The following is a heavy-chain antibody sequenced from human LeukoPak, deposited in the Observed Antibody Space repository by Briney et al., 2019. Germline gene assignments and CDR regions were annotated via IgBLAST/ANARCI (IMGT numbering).Heavy chain of an antibody. Sequence: GGSLRLSCAASGFTFSSYEMNWVRQPPGKGLEWVADIKDDGSAKYYVDSVKGRFSISRDNAKNSLYLQMNSLRVEDTAVYYCGRDPDHGAVDYWGQGTLVTVSS. J-gene: IGHJ4*02. CDR1: GFTFSSYE. CDR3: GRDPDHGAVDY. CDR2: IKDDGSAK. V-gene: IGHV3-7*01. D-gene: IGHD3-16*01.